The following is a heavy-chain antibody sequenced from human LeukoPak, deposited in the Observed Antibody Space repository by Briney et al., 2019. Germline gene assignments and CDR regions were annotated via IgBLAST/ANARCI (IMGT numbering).Heavy chain of an antibody. CDR3: ARRPRYSSGWYYFDS. CDR1: GGSFSGDY. J-gene: IGHJ4*02. CDR2: INHSGST. Sequence: PSETLSLTCADYGGSFSGDYWNWIRQPPAKRLQWIGEINHSGSTNSNPSLKSRVTISVDRSKNQFSLKLSSVTAADTAVYYCARRPRYSSGWYYFDSWGQGTLVTVSS. D-gene: IGHD6-19*01. V-gene: IGHV4-34*01.